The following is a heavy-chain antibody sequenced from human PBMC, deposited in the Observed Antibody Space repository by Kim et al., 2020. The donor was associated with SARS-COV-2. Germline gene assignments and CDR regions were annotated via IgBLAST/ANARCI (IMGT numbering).Heavy chain of an antibody. J-gene: IGHJ4*02. V-gene: IGHV4-59*01. CDR3: ARATTGSGELPD. D-gene: IGHD3-10*01. Sequence: SETLSLTCSVSGDSIGSFYWSWIRQTPGKGLEWIGYVYHSGTANFSPSFNSRVTLSVDMAKNQFSLTLRSVTAADTASYYCARATTGSGELPDWGQGILV. CDR2: VYHSGTA. CDR1: GDSIGSFY.